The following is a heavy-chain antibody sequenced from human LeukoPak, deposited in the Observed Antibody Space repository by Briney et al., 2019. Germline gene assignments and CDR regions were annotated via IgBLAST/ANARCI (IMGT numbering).Heavy chain of an antibody. CDR1: GFTFSSYS. CDR2: ISSSSSYI. CDR3: ARSSYSSSSNLDY. Sequence: GGSLRLSCAASGFTFSSYSMNWVRQAPGKGLEWVSSISSSSSYIYYADSVKGRFTISRDNAKNSLYLQMNSLRAEDTAVYYCARSSYSSSSNLDYRGQGTLVTVSS. D-gene: IGHD6-6*01. V-gene: IGHV3-21*01. J-gene: IGHJ4*02.